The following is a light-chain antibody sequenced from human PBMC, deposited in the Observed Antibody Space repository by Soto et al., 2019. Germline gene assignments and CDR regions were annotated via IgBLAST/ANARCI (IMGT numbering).Light chain of an antibody. V-gene: IGKV3-20*01. Sequence: DIVLTQSPDTLSLSPGERATLSCRASQSIRSGRLAWYKQKPGQPPTLVIFDASIRAGGISKRFSGSGSGTDFTLTITSLEPEDFAVYYCQEYDGSPITFGRGTRLEIK. CDR2: DAS. J-gene: IGKJ5*01. CDR3: QEYDGSPIT. CDR1: QSIRSGR.